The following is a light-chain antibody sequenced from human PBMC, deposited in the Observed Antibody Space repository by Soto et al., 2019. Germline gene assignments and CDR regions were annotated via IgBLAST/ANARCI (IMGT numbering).Light chain of an antibody. J-gene: IGKJ5*01. Sequence: DIQRTQSPSSLSASLGDRGTITCQASHDISNFLNWYQQKPQKTPRLLIYDASNLKTGVPSRFSGSGSGTHFTFTISSLQPEDIATYYCQQYQKLPITFGQGTRLEIK. CDR3: QQYQKLPIT. CDR1: HDISNF. CDR2: DAS. V-gene: IGKV1-33*01.